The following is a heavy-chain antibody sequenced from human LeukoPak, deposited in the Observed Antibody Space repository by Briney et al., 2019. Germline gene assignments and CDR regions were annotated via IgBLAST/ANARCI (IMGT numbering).Heavy chain of an antibody. Sequence: SETLSLTCTVSGGSISSYYWSWIRQPPGKGLEWIGYIYYSGSTNYNPSLKSRVTISVDTSKNQFSLKLSSVAAADTAVYYCARGRVSSSTWYSTYYYYFYMDVWGKGTTVTVSS. CDR3: ARGRVSSSTWYSTYYYYFYMDV. CDR2: IYYSGST. D-gene: IGHD6-13*01. CDR1: GGSISSYY. V-gene: IGHV4-59*01. J-gene: IGHJ6*03.